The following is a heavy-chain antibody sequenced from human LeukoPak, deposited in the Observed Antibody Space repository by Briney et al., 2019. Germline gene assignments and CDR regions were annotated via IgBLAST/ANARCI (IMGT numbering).Heavy chain of an antibody. CDR2: FDPEDGET. CDR1: GYTLTELS. Sequence: ASVKVSCKVSGYTLTELSMHWVRQAPGKGLEWMGGFDPEDGETIYAQKFQGRVTMTEDTSTDTAYMELSSLRSEDTAVYYCATIRYNWNYEVAYYFDYWGQGTLVTVSS. J-gene: IGHJ4*02. D-gene: IGHD1-7*01. CDR3: ATIRYNWNYEVAYYFDY. V-gene: IGHV1-24*01.